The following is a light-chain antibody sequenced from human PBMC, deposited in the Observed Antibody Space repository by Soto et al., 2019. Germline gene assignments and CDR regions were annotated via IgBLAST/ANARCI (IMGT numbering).Light chain of an antibody. CDR2: GAA. J-gene: IGKJ5*01. V-gene: IGKV3-20*01. CDR3: QQYTVLPTP. Sequence: TLSLSPGERATLSCRASQDDGRNSLAWCQQRPGQAPRLLIYGAAARAAGIPDRFSGSGSGTDFTLTITILEPEDSVVDFCQQYTVLPTPFGQGAILEIK. CDR1: QDDGRNS.